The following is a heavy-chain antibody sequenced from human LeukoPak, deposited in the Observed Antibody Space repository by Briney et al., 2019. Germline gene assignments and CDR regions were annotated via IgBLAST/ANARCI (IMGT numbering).Heavy chain of an antibody. CDR3: ARETSQAFDI. CDR2: IGGSSRNI. V-gene: IGHV3-21*01. J-gene: IGHJ3*02. CDR1: GFTFSTYS. Sequence: PRGSLRLSCAASGFTFSTYSMNSVRQPPGTGLEWVSSIGGSSRNIYYADSVKGRYTISRDNAKNSMYLQMNSLRVEDTAVYYCARETSQAFDIWGQGTMVTVSS.